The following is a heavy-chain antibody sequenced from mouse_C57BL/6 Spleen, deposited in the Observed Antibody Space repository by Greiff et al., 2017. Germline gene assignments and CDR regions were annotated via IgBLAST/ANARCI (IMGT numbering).Heavy chain of an antibody. Sequence: QVQLQQPGAELVKPGASVKLSCKASGYTFTSYWMHWVKQRPGQGLEWIGMIHPNSGSTNYNEKFKSKATLTVDKSSSTAYMQLSSRTSEDSAVYYCARSSSYPYYYAMDYWGQGTSVTVSS. V-gene: IGHV1-64*01. CDR2: IHPNSGST. CDR1: GYTFTSYW. CDR3: ARSSSYPYYYAMDY. J-gene: IGHJ4*01. D-gene: IGHD1-1*01.